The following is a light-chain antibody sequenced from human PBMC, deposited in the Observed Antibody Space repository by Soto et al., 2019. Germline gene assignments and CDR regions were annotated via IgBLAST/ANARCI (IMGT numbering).Light chain of an antibody. CDR1: QSLLHSNGYNY. Sequence: DIVMTQSPLSLPVTPGEPASISCRSSQSLLHSNGYNYLDWYLQKPGHSPQLLIYLGSNRASGVPDRFSGSGSGTDFTLKISRVEAEDVGVYYCMQALQTPLTFGGGTKVEI. V-gene: IGKV2-28*01. CDR3: MQALQTPLT. J-gene: IGKJ4*01. CDR2: LGS.